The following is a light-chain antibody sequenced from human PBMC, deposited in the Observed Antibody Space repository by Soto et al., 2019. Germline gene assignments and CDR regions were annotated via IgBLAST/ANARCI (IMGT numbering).Light chain of an antibody. CDR2: SAS. CDR3: QQSYTTPLT. CDR1: QSINNY. Sequence: DIQMTQSPPSLSVSVGDRVTITCRASQSINNYLNWYLQRPGQAPKLLIRSASTLQGGVPSRFSGSGSGTDFTLTISSLQPEDFATYYCQQSYTTPLTFGGGTKVDIK. J-gene: IGKJ4*01. V-gene: IGKV1-39*01.